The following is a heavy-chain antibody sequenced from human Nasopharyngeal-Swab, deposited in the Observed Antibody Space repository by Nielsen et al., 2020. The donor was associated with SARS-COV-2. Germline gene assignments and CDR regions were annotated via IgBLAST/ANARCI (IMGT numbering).Heavy chain of an antibody. CDR3: ARDGIAVAGTDYYGMDV. V-gene: IGHV1-2*04. CDR2: INPNSGDT. J-gene: IGHJ6*02. D-gene: IGHD6-19*01. CDR1: GYTFTGYY. Sequence: ASVKVSCKASGYTFTGYYMHWVRQAPGQGLEWMGWINPNSGDTNYAQKFQGWVTMTRDTSISTAYMELSRLRSDDTAVYYCARDGIAVAGTDYYGMDVWGQGTTVTVSS.